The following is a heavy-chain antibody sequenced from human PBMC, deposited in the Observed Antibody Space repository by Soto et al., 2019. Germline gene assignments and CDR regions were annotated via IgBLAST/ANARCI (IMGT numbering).Heavy chain of an antibody. CDR1: GGTLSDHG. V-gene: IGHV1-69*06. Sequence: QVQLEQSGAEVKKPGSSVKISCKASGGTLSDHGVSWLRQAPGQGLEWVGGTIPVFNTAKYAPKFQGRVTIAADKSKNIAYIELGSLRSDDTAFYYCARGVYGSGNYYTGPSAFDIWGQGTLVIVSS. CDR3: ARGVYGSGNYYTGPSAFDI. D-gene: IGHD3-10*01. J-gene: IGHJ3*02. CDR2: TIPVFNTA.